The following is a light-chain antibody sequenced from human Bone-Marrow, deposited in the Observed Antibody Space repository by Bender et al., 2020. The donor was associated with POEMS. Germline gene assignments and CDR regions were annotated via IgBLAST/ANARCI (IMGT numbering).Light chain of an antibody. J-gene: IGLJ1*01. CDR3: YSAPDNNYV. V-gene: IGLV3-27*01. Sequence: SYDLTQPPSVSVSPKQTATITCSGDTLEDQFVCWYQQKPGQAPVLVIYKDTERPSGIPERFSGSRSGTTVTLTISGAQVDDEADYYCYSAPDNNYVFGTGTKVTVL. CDR1: TLEDQF. CDR2: KDT.